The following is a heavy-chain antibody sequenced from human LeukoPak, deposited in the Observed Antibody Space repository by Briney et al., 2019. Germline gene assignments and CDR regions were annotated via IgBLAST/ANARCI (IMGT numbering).Heavy chain of an antibody. D-gene: IGHD2-15*01. CDR3: ARDGGLHTNFDY. V-gene: IGHV3-21*01. Sequence: GGSLRLSCAASGFTFNTFNMNWVRQAPGKGLEWVSSITSGGDYIYYADSVKGRFTTSRDNAKNSLSLQLNSLRVEDTAVYYCARDGGLHTNFDYWGQGTLLTVSS. CDR2: ITSGGDYI. J-gene: IGHJ4*02. CDR1: GFTFNTFN.